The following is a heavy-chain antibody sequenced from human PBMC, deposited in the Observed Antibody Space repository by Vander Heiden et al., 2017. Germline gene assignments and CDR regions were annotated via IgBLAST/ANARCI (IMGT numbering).Heavy chain of an antibody. CDR1: GFTFSSYA. Sequence: EVQLLESGGGLVQPGGSLGPSVEPPGFTFSSYAMSWVRQAPGKGLEWVSAISGSGGSTYYADSVKGRFTISRDNSKNTLYLQMNSLRAEDTAVYYCAKELTSSGGMDVWGQGTTVTVSS. D-gene: IGHD2-2*01. CDR2: ISGSGGST. V-gene: IGHV3-23*01. J-gene: IGHJ6*02. CDR3: AKELTSSGGMDV.